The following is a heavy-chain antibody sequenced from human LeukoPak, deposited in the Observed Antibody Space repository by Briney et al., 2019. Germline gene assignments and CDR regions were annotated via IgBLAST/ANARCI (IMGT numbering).Heavy chain of an antibody. Sequence: PPGGSLRLSCAASGFTFSSYAMSWVRQAPGKGLEWVSAISGSGGNTYYADSVKGRFTISRDNSKNTLYLQMNSLRAEDTAVYYCAKGVGFYLITFGGATDNWGQGTLVTVSS. CDR1: GFTFSSYA. J-gene: IGHJ4*02. V-gene: IGHV3-23*01. D-gene: IGHD3-16*01. CDR2: ISGSGGNT. CDR3: AKGVGFYLITFGGATDN.